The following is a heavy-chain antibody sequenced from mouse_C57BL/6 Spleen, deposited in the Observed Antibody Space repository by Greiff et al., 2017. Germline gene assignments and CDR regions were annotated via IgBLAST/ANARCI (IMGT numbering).Heavy chain of an antibody. CDR2: INPNNGGT. CDR3: ARRAITTVGDY. Sequence: EVQLQQSGPELVKPGASVKISCKASGYTFTDYYMNWVKQSHGKSLEWIGDINPNNGGTSYNQKFKGKATLTVDKSSSTAYMELRSLTSEDSAVYYCARRAITTVGDYWGQGTTLTVSS. J-gene: IGHJ2*01. CDR1: GYTFTDYY. D-gene: IGHD1-1*01. V-gene: IGHV1-26*01.